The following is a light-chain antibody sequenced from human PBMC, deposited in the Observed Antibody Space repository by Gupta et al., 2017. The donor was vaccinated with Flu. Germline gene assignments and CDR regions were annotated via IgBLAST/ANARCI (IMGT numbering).Light chain of an antibody. V-gene: IGLV1-40*01. J-gene: IGLJ3*02. CDR1: SSNIGAGYD. CDR2: GNS. CDR3: QSYDSSLWV. Sequence: QSVLPQPPPVSGAPGRRVTIPCPGSSSNIGAGYDVHWYQQLPGTAPKLLIYGNSNRPSGVPDRFSGSKSGTSASLAITGLQAEDEADYYCQSYDSSLWVFGGGTKLTVL.